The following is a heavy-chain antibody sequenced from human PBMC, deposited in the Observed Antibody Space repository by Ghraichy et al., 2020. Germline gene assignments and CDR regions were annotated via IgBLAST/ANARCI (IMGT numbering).Heavy chain of an antibody. J-gene: IGHJ4*02. CDR3: ARFRPFDY. CDR1: GFTFSNYW. V-gene: IGHV3-7*01. CDR2: IKEDGSEK. Sequence: GESLRLSCAASGFTFSNYWMSWVRQAPGKGLEWVANIKEDGSEKYYGDSVKGRFTIFRDNAMNSVYLQMNSLRAEDTAVYYCARFRPFDYWGQGTLVTVSS.